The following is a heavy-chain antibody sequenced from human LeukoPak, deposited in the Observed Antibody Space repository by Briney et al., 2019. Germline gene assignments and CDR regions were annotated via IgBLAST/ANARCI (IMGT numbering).Heavy chain of an antibody. J-gene: IGHJ5*02. D-gene: IGHD3-16*02. CDR1: GYTFTGYY. V-gene: IGHV1-2*02. CDR2: INPNSGGT. CDR3: ARGPIRSPGGITFGGVIVTWFDP. Sequence: ASVKVSCKASGYTFTGYYMHWVRQASGQGLEWMGWINPNSGGTNYAQKFQGRVTMTRDTSISTAYMELSRLRSDDTAVYYCARGPIRSPGGITFGGVIVTWFDPWGQGTLVTVSS.